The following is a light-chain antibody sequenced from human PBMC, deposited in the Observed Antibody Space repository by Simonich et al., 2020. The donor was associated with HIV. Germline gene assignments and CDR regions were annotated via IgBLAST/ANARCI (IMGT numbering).Light chain of an antibody. CDR1: SSDVGGYNY. CDR3: SSYTSSSTLV. CDR2: DVS. J-gene: IGLJ2*01. Sequence: QSAQTQPASVSGSPGQSITISCPGNSSDVGGYNYVSWYHQPPGKAPKLKIYDVSKRPSWVSNRCSGSKSGNTASLTISGLQAEDEADYYCSSYTSSSTLVFGGGTKLTVL. V-gene: IGLV2-14*01.